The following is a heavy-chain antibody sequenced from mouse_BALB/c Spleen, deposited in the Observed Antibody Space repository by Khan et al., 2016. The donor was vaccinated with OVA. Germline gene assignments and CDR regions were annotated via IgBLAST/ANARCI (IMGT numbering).Heavy chain of an antibody. CDR1: GYTFSDYN. CDR3: ARSGYGSFGY. D-gene: IGHD1-2*01. Sequence: EVQLQESGPELVKPGASVKISCKASGYTFSDYNMDWVKQSHGESLEWIGYIFPNSGGTGYNQKFKTKATLTVDNSSSTAYMDLRSLTSEDSAVYYCARSGYGSFGYWGQGTLVTVSA. CDR2: IFPNSGGT. J-gene: IGHJ3*01. V-gene: IGHV1S29*02.